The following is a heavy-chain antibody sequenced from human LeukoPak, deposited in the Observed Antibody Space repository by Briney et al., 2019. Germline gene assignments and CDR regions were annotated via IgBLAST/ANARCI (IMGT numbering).Heavy chain of an antibody. Sequence: GGSLRLSYAASGFSFSSYYMSWVRQAPGKGLEWVALINPDGSERYYVDSVKGRFTISRDNARNSLYLQMNSLRAEDTAVYYCAREAGDSSSWYNWFDPWGQGTLVTVSS. D-gene: IGHD3-22*01. CDR1: GFSFSSYY. CDR3: AREAGDSSSWYNWFDP. J-gene: IGHJ5*02. V-gene: IGHV3-7*01. CDR2: INPDGSER.